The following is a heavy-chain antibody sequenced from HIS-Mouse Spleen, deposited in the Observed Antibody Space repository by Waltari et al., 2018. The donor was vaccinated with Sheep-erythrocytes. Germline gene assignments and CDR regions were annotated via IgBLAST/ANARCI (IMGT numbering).Heavy chain of an antibody. CDR3: AKDIGTGLSYGMDV. Sequence: SGFTFDDYAMHWVRQAPGKGLEWVSGMSWNSGSIGYADSVKGRFTISRDNAKNSLYLQMNSLRAEDTALYYCAKDIGTGLSYGMDVWGQGTTVTVSS. V-gene: IGHV3-9*01. CDR2: MSWNSGSI. D-gene: IGHD1-1*01. J-gene: IGHJ6*02. CDR1: GFTFDDYA.